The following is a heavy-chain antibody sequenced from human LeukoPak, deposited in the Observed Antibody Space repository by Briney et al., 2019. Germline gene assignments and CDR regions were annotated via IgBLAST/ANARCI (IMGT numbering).Heavy chain of an antibody. CDR2: IYYSGST. D-gene: IGHD3-10*01. V-gene: IGHV4-39*07. CDR3: AAQPTRGAFDI. Sequence: SETLSLTCTVSGGSISSSSYYWGWIRQPPGKGLEWIGSIYYSGSTYYNPSLKSRVTISVDTSKNQFSLKLSSVTAADTAVYYCAAQPTRGAFDIWGQGTMVTVSS. J-gene: IGHJ3*02. CDR1: GGSISSSSYY.